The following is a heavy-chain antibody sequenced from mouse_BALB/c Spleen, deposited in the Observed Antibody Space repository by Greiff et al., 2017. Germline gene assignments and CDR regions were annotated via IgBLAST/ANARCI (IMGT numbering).Heavy chain of an antibody. CDR1: GFTFSSYA. CDR2: ISSGGST. Sequence: DVKLVESGGGLVKPGGSLKLSCAASGFTFSSYAMSWVRQTPEKRLEWVASISSGGSTYYPDSVKGRFTISRDNARNILYLQMSSLRSEDTAMYYCARGGDWFAYWGQGTLVTVSA. J-gene: IGHJ3*01. V-gene: IGHV5-6-5*01. CDR3: ARGGDWFAY.